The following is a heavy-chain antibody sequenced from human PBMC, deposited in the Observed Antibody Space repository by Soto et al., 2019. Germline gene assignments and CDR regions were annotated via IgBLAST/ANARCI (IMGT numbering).Heavy chain of an antibody. Sequence: GRSLRLSCVASGFTFSTDSMNWVRQAPGKGLEWVAHISTSGATRYYADSVKGRFTISRDNAKTSLYLQMDSLRNEDTAVYYCSSFFGGVFDYWSQGTLDIVSS. D-gene: IGHD2-8*01. CDR1: GFTFSTDS. J-gene: IGHJ4*02. CDR2: ISTSGATR. CDR3: SSFFGGVFDY. V-gene: IGHV3-48*02.